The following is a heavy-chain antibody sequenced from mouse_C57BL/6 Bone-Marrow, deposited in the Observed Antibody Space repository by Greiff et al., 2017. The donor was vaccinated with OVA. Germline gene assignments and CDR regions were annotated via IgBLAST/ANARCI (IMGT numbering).Heavy chain of an antibody. V-gene: IGHV1-81*01. D-gene: IGHD1-1*01. CDR3: ARGWAVVATDY. Sequence: QVQLKESGAELARPGASVKLSCKASGYTFTSYGISWVKQRTGQGLEWIGEIYPRSGNTYYNEKFKGKATLTADKSSSTAYMELRSLTSEDSAVYFCARGWAVVATDYWGQGTTLTVSS. CDR1: GYTFTSYG. J-gene: IGHJ2*01. CDR2: IYPRSGNT.